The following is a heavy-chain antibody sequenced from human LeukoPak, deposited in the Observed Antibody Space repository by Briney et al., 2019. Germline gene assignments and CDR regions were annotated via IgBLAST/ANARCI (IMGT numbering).Heavy chain of an antibody. CDR2: IYYSGST. CDR1: GGSISSSSYY. Sequence: PSETLSLTCTVSGGSISSSSYYWGWIRQPPGKGLEWIGSIYYSGSTYYNPSLKSRVTISVDTSKNQFSLKLSSVTAADTAVYYCARSRGIAAAGLLDYYYYYMDVWGKGTTVTISS. V-gene: IGHV4-39*07. D-gene: IGHD6-13*01. CDR3: ARSRGIAAAGLLDYYYYYMDV. J-gene: IGHJ6*03.